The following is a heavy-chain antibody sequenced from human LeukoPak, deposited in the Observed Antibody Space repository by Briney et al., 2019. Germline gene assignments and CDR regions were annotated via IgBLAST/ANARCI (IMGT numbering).Heavy chain of an antibody. Sequence: SETLSLTCAVSGYSISSGYYWGWFRQPPGKGLEWVGSIYHSGNTYYNPSLKGRVTISVDTSKNQFSLKLTSVSAADSAVSYCASDSSGWYRGGSFAYWGQGTLVTVYS. D-gene: IGHD6-19*01. CDR3: ASDSSGWYRGGSFAY. CDR1: GYSISSGYY. J-gene: IGHJ4*02. V-gene: IGHV4-38-2*01. CDR2: IYHSGNT.